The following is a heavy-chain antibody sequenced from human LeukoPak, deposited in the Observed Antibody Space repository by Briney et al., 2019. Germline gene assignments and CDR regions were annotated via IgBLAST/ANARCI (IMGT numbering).Heavy chain of an antibody. Sequence: GASLQISCKGSGYSFTSYWIGWVRQMPGKGLEWMGIIYPGDSDTRYSPSFQGQVTISADKSISTAYLQWSSLKASDTAMYYCARMDSSSWDSEPTGWFDPWGQGTLVTVSS. CDR1: GYSFTSYW. CDR2: IYPGDSDT. V-gene: IGHV5-51*01. CDR3: ARMDSSSWDSEPTGWFDP. D-gene: IGHD6-13*01. J-gene: IGHJ5*02.